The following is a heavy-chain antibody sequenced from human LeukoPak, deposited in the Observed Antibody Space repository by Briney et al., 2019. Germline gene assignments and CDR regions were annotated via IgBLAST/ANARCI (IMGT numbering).Heavy chain of an antibody. D-gene: IGHD6-6*01. V-gene: IGHV3-30*19. CDR3: ARGIAAFDY. CDR1: GFTFTTFG. Sequence: QPGRSLRLSCAASGFTFTTFGIHWVRQAPGKGLEWVAVISYDGSNKYYADSVKGRFTISRDNSKNTLYLQMNSLRAEDTAVYYCARGIAAFDYWGQGTLVTVSS. CDR2: ISYDGSNK. J-gene: IGHJ4*02.